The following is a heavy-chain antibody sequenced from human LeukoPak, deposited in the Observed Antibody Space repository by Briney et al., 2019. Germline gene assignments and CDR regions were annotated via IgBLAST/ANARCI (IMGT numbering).Heavy chain of an antibody. D-gene: IGHD3-10*01. CDR1: GGSISSDTYF. J-gene: IGHJ4*02. V-gene: IGHV4-61*10. CDR2: VYYSGST. CDR3: ATADGSGSTIAIDY. Sequence: SQTLSLTCTVSGGSISSDTYFWSWIRQPAGKGLEWIGYVYYSGSTEYNPSLRSRVTMSLEMSKHQFSLNLTSVTAADTAVYYCATADGSGSTIAIDYWGQGILVTVSS.